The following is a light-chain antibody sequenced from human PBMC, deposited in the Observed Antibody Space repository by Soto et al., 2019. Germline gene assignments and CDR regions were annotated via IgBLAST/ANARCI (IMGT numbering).Light chain of an antibody. CDR3: QQYGSSPLT. CDR1: QSVSSSY. CDR2: GAS. Sequence: EIVLTQSPGTLSLSPGERATLSCRASQSVSSSYLAWYQQKPGQAPRLLIYGASSRATGIPDRFSGSGSGTDFTRTISRLEPEDFAVYYRQQYGSSPLTFGGGTKVEIK. J-gene: IGKJ4*01. V-gene: IGKV3-20*01.